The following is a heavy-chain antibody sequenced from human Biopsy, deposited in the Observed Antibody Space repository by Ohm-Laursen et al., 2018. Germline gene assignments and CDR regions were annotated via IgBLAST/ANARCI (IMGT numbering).Heavy chain of an antibody. CDR3: NRPDCSSTGCYDDGMDV. Sequence: SLRLSCTASGFNFGGSAIQWVRQASGKGLEWVGRIRSNTYATAYAASVKGRFTISRDDPKNTAYLQMNSLKIEDTAVYYCNRPDCSSTGCYDDGMDVWGQGTTVTVSS. CDR1: GFNFGGSA. V-gene: IGHV3-73*01. D-gene: IGHD2-2*01. J-gene: IGHJ6*02. CDR2: IRSNTYAT.